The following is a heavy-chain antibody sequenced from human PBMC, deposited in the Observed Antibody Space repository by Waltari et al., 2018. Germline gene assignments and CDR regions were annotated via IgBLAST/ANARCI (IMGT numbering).Heavy chain of an antibody. J-gene: IGHJ5*02. CDR2: IYHSGST. V-gene: IGHV4-38-2*01. CDR3: ARHQDYDFWSGYPNWFDP. Sequence: QVQLQESGPGLVKPSETLSLTCAVSGYSISRGYYWGWIRQPPGKGLEWIGSIYHSGSTYYNPSLKSRVTISVDTSKNQFSLKLSSVTAADTAVYYCARHQDYDFWSGYPNWFDPWGQGTLVTVSS. CDR1: GYSISRGYY. D-gene: IGHD3-3*01.